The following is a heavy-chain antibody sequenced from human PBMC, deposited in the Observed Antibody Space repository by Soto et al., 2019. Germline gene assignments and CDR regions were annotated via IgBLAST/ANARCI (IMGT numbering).Heavy chain of an antibody. D-gene: IGHD3-22*01. CDR1: GGCITSSH. J-gene: IGHJ5*02. CDR3: ARDRPPIGVVIHTS. V-gene: IGHV4-59*12. Sequence: PYERLPLTCFVSGGCITSSHWSWIPQFPGKGLEWIAYTAYTGNTNYNPSLQSRVTISMDTSKNQFSLKLSSVTAADTAAHSPARDRPPIGVVIHTSLDQGTLIAAST. CDR2: TAYTGNT.